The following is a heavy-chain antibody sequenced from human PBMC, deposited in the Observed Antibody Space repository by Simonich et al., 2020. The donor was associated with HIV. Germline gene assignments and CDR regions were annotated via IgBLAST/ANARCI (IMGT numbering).Heavy chain of an antibody. D-gene: IGHD3-10*01. Sequence: QVQLVQSGAEVKKPGSSVKVSCKASGGTFSSCAISWVRQAPGLGLEGVGGIIPIFGTAKYAQMFQGRVTITADESTSTAYMELSSLRSEDTGIYYCARKGGGRGVYYFDYWGQGTLVTVSS. CDR3: ARKGGGRGVYYFDY. J-gene: IGHJ4*02. V-gene: IGHV1-69*13. CDR1: GGTFSSCA. CDR2: IIPIFGTA.